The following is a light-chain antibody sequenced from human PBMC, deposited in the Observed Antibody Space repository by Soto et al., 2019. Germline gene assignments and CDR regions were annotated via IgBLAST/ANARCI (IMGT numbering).Light chain of an antibody. Sequence: QSVLTQPPSASGTPGQRVTISCSGSYSNFGSNIVNWYQHFPGTAPKLLIYNNNKRPSGVPDRFSASKSGTSVSLAISGLQSEDEAIYYCASWDDSLYDVLFGGGTKVTVL. CDR3: ASWDDSLYDVL. V-gene: IGLV1-44*01. CDR2: NNN. J-gene: IGLJ2*01. CDR1: YSNFGSNI.